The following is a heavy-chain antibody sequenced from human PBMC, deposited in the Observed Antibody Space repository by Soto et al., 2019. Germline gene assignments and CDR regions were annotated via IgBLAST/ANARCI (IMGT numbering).Heavy chain of an antibody. CDR3: ARAGGSPPLGSSSWYWDYYYYGMDV. J-gene: IGHJ6*02. CDR1: GGTFRSYA. V-gene: IGHV1-69*01. CDR2: IIPTFGTA. Sequence: SVKVSCKASGGTFRSYAISWVRQAPGQGLEWMGGIIPTFGTANYAQKFQGRVTITADESTSTAYMELSSLRSEDTAVYYCARAGGSPPLGSSSWYWDYYYYGMDVWGQGTTVTVSS. D-gene: IGHD6-13*01.